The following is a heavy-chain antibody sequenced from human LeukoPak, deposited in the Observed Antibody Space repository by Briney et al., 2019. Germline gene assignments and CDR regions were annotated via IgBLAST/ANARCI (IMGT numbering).Heavy chain of an antibody. D-gene: IGHD3-10*01. CDR1: GASVSSGSYY. J-gene: IGHJ4*02. V-gene: IGHV4-61*01. CDR3: ASRLGDSGSSNC. Sequence: PSETLSLTCSVSGASVSSGSYYWSWIRQPPGKGLEWIGYIYYSGSTNYNPSLKSRVTISLDTSKNQFSLRLSSVTAADTAVYYCASRLGDSGSSNCWGQGTLVTVSS. CDR2: IYYSGST.